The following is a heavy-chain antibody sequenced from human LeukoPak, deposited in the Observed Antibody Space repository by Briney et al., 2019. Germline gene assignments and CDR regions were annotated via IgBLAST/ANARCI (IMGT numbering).Heavy chain of an antibody. CDR1: GFTFSSYA. V-gene: IGHV3-30-3*01. CDR3: ARAAYHYGMDV. J-gene: IGHJ6*02. Sequence: GRSLRLSCAASGFTFSSYAMHWDRQAPGKGLEWVAVISYDGSNKYYADSVKGRFTISRDNSKNTLYLQMNSLRAEDTAVYYCARAAYHYGMDVWGQGTTVTVSS. CDR2: ISYDGSNK.